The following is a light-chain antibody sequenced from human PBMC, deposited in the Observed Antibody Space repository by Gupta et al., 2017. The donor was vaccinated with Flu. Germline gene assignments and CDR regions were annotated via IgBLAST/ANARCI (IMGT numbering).Light chain of an antibody. CDR1: SSDVGTYNL. J-gene: IGLJ1*01. CDR3: CSYTTSSTYV. Sequence: QSALTQPASVSGSPAQSITISCTGTSSDVGTYNLFPWYQQDPGKAPKLIVSEVSKRASGVSNRFSGSKSGNTASLTISGLQAEDEADYYCCSYTTSSTYVFGTGTKVTVL. V-gene: IGLV2-23*02. CDR2: EVS.